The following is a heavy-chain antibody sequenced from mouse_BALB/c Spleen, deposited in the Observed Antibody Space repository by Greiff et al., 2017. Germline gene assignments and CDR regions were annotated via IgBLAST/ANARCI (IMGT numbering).Heavy chain of an antibody. D-gene: IGHD1-1*01. J-gene: IGHJ2*01. CDR3: ARGGTTVVAHYFDY. V-gene: IGHV5-6-5*01. CDR1: GFTFSSYA. Sequence: EVKLVESGGGLVKPGGSLKLSCAASGFTFSSYAMSWVRQTPEKRLEWVASISSGGSTYYPDSVKGRFTISRDNARNILYLQMSSLRSEDTAMYYCARGGTTVVAHYFDYWGQGTTLTVSS. CDR2: ISSGGST.